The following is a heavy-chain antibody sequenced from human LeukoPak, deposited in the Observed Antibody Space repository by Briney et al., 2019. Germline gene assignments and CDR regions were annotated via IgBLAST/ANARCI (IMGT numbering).Heavy chain of an antibody. CDR2: IRVDNGHT. J-gene: IGHJ5*02. D-gene: IGHD3-22*01. CDR3: ARGGYTYYYDSSGYLNWFDP. CDR1: GYTLTIYG. V-gene: IGHV1-18*01. Sequence: ASVKVSCKASGYTLTIYGISWVRQAPGEGREWMGWIRVDNGHTNYAQKHQGRVTMTTDTSTSKDYMELRSLRSDDTAVYYCARGGYTYYYDSSGYLNWFDPWGEGTLVTVSS.